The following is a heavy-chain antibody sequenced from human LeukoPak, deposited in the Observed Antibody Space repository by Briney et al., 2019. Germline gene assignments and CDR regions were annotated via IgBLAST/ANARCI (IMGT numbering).Heavy chain of an antibody. CDR2: IYYSGST. Sequence: SETLSLTCTVSGGSISSYYWSWIRQPPGKGLEWIGYIYYSGSTNYNPSLKSRVTISVDTSKNQFSLKLSSVTAADTAVYYCARGGSSGWYRDYFDYWGQGTLVTVSS. V-gene: IGHV4-59*12. CDR3: ARGGSSGWYRDYFDY. D-gene: IGHD6-19*01. J-gene: IGHJ4*02. CDR1: GGSISSYY.